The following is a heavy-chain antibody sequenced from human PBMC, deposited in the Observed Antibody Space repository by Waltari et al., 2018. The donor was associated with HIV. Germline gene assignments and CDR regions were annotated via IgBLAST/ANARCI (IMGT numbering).Heavy chain of an antibody. D-gene: IGHD3-10*01. CDR3: ARDGGRSRAFDY. CDR2: INTNTGIP. V-gene: IGHV7-4-1*02. J-gene: IGHJ4*02. Sequence: QVQLVQSGSELKKPGASVKVSCKASGYSFSSNSINWVRQAPGQGLEWMGWINTNTGIPTYAQGFTGRFVFSLDTAVSTAYLQISSLQTEDSAVYYCARDGGRSRAFDYWAREPWSPSP. CDR1: GYSFSSNS.